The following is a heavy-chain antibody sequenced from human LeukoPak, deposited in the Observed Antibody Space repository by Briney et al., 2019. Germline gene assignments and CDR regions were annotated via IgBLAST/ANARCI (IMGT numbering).Heavy chain of an antibody. CDR3: ARGPDIVVVPAAYEGLGYYYYGMDV. J-gene: IGHJ6*02. Sequence: GRSLRLSCAASGFTFSSYGMHWVRQAPGKGLEWVAVISYDGSNKYYADSVKGRFTISRDNSKNTLYLQMNSLRAEDTAVYYCARGPDIVVVPAAYEGLGYYYYGMDVWGQGTTVTVSS. D-gene: IGHD2-2*01. CDR2: ISYDGSNK. CDR1: GFTFSSYG. V-gene: IGHV3-30*03.